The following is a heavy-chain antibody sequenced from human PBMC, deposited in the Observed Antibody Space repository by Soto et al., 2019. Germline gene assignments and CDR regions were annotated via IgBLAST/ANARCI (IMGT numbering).Heavy chain of an antibody. CDR3: ARDRGYDIFDY. V-gene: IGHV1-69*08. D-gene: IGHD3-9*01. CDR1: GGTFSSYT. CDR2: IIPILGIA. J-gene: IGHJ4*02. Sequence: QVQLVQSGAEVKKPGSSVKVSCKASGGTFSSYTISWVRQAPGQGLEWMGRIIPILGIANYAQKFQGRVTXTXXKSTSTAYMELSSLRSEDTAVYYCARDRGYDIFDYWGQGTLVTVSS.